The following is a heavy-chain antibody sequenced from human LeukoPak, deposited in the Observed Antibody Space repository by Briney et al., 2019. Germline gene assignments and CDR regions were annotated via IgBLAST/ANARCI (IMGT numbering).Heavy chain of an antibody. CDR3: AREGVSGWYYFDY. Sequence: EASVKVSCKASGYTFTSYAMNWVRQAPGQGLEWMGWINTNTGNPTYAQGFTGRFVFSLDTSVSTACLQISSLKAEDTAVYYCAREGVSGWYYFDYWGQGTLVTVSS. CDR1: GYTFTSYA. D-gene: IGHD6-19*01. J-gene: IGHJ4*02. V-gene: IGHV7-4-1*02. CDR2: INTNTGNP.